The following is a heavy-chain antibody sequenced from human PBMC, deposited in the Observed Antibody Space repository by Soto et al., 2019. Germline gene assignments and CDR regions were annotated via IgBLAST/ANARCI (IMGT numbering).Heavy chain of an antibody. CDR1: GGSISSYY. V-gene: IGHV4-59*01. D-gene: IGHD3-10*01. J-gene: IGHJ6*03. Sequence: SSETLSLTCTVSGGSISSYYWSWIRQPPGKGLEWIGYIYYSGSTNYNPSLKSRVTISVDTSKNQFSLKLSSVTAADTAVYYCARSGDGSGSPGNYYYMDVWGKGTTVTVSS. CDR2: IYYSGST. CDR3: ARSGDGSGSPGNYYYMDV.